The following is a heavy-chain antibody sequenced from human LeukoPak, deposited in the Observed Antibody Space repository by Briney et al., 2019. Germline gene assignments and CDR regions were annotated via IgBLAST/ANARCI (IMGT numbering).Heavy chain of an antibody. V-gene: IGHV1-18*04. Sequence: ASVKVSCKAAGYTFTNYGVTWVRLAPGQGREWVGWISAHNGNTNYVQKLQDRVTMTTDTSTTTAYLELRNLRSDDTAVYYCARDSASTSFPPAYDYWGQGTVVAVSS. CDR1: GYTFTNYG. D-gene: IGHD3-16*01. CDR3: ARDSASTSFPPAYDY. CDR2: ISAHNGNT. J-gene: IGHJ4*02.